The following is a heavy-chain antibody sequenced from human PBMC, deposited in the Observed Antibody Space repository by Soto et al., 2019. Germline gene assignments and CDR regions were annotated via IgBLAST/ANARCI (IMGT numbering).Heavy chain of an antibody. CDR3: ARVGSSGCCTDY. D-gene: IGHD6-19*01. J-gene: IGHJ4*02. CDR2: IFYSGST. V-gene: IGHV4-59*11. CDR1: GGSIRGHY. Sequence: LSLTCTVSGGSIRGHYWSWIRQSPGKGLEWIGHIFYSGSTNYNPSLKSRVTLSADTSKNQFSLRLSSVTAADTAVYYCARVGSSGCCTDYWGQGILVTVSS.